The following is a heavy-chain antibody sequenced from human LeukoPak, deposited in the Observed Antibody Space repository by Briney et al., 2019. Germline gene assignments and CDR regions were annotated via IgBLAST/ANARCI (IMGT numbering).Heavy chain of an antibody. CDR1: GFNFDDYA. CDR2: ISWNSGSQ. V-gene: IGHV3-9*01. CDR3: AKDSSGYFSLYDD. J-gene: IGHJ4*02. D-gene: IGHD3-22*01. Sequence: AGGSLRLSCAASGFNFDDYAMHWDRLAPGKGLEWVSGISWNSGSQDYADSVKGRFTISRDNAKNSLYLQMNSLKAEDTALYYCAKDSSGYFSLYDDWGQGTTVTVSS.